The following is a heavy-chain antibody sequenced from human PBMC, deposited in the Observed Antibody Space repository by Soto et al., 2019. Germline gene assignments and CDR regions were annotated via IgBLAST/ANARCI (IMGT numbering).Heavy chain of an antibody. Sequence: SETLSLTCTVSGGSISSYYWSWIRQPPGKGLEWIGYIYNSGSTNYNPSLKSRVTISVDTSKNQFSLKLSSVTAADTAVYYCARGEGITGTYTLDYWGQGTLVTVSS. J-gene: IGHJ4*02. CDR2: IYNSGST. CDR1: GGSISSYY. CDR3: ARGEGITGTYTLDY. D-gene: IGHD1-7*01. V-gene: IGHV4-59*12.